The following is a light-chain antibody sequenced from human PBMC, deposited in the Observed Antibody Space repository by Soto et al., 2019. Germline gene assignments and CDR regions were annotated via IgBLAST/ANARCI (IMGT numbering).Light chain of an antibody. Sequence: VLTQSPATLSLSPGERASLSCRASQTVSRYLAWYQHKPGKAPRLLIHDASSRATGVPARFNGSGSGTDYTLTISSLEHEDFAIYYCQQRINGPLFTFGGGTKVEI. CDR2: DAS. CDR1: QTVSRY. J-gene: IGKJ4*01. CDR3: QQRINGPLFT. V-gene: IGKV3-11*01.